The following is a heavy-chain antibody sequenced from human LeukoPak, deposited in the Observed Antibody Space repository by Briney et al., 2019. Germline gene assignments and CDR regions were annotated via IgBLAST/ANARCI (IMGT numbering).Heavy chain of an antibody. V-gene: IGHV4-39*01. J-gene: IGHJ5*02. CDR2: IYHSGST. CDR3: VGSSGYYYNWFDP. CDR1: GGSISSSSYY. Sequence: PSETLSLTCTVSGGSISSSSYYWGWIRQPPGKGLEWIGSIYHSGSTYYNPSLKSRVTISVDTSKNQFSLKLSCVTAADTAVYYCVGSSGYYYNWFDPWGQGTLVTVSS. D-gene: IGHD3-22*01.